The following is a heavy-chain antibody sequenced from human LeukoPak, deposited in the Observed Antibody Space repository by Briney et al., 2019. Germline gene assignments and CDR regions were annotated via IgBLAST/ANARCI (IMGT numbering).Heavy chain of an antibody. V-gene: IGHV3-30*02. CDR3: AKAGGYDIRSYGMDV. D-gene: IGHD5-12*01. CDR1: GFTFSSYG. CDR2: IRCDGSNK. Sequence: PGGSLRLSCAASGFTFSSYGMHWVRQAPGKGLEWVAFIRCDGSNKYYAGSVKGRFTISRDNSKNTLYLQMNSLRAEDTAVYYCAKAGGYDIRSYGMDVWGQGTTVTVSS. J-gene: IGHJ6*02.